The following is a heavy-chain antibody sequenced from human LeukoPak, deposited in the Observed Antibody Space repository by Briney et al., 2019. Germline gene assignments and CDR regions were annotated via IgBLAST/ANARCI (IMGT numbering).Heavy chain of an antibody. V-gene: IGHV4-61*01. J-gene: IGHJ5*02. D-gene: IGHD3-22*01. Sequence: ETLSLTCTVSGGSVSSGSYYWSWIRQPPGKGLEWIGYIYYSGSTNYNPSLKSRVTISVDTSKNQSSLKLSSVTAADTAVYYCATLDFGSSGYYYTKLNWFDPWGQGTLVTVSS. CDR1: GGSVSSGSYY. CDR3: ATLDFGSSGYYYTKLNWFDP. CDR2: IYYSGST.